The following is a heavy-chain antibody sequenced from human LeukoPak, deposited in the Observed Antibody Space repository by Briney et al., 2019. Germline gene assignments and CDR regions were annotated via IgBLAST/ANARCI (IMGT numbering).Heavy chain of an antibody. CDR1: GFTFSTYT. CDR3: ARHVVAVGFDY. V-gene: IGHV3-21*01. CDR2: ITSSSSYI. J-gene: IGHJ4*02. Sequence: PGGSLRLSCAASGFTFSTYTMNWVRQAPGKGLEWVSSITSSSSYIYYADSVKGRSTISRDNAKNSLYLQMNSLRVEDTAVYYCARHVVAVGFDYWGQGTLVTVSS. D-gene: IGHD3-22*01.